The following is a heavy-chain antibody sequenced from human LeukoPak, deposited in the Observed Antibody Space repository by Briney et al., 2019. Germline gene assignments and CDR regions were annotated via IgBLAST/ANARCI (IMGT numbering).Heavy chain of an antibody. V-gene: IGHV3-30-3*01. J-gene: IGHJ6*04. CDR1: GFTFSSYA. D-gene: IGHD3-10*01. CDR3: ASSGYGVRGVTPYYYYGMDV. CDR2: ISYDGSNK. Sequence: PGRSLRLSCAASGFTFSSYAMHWVRQAPGKGLEWVAVISYDGSNKYYADSVKGRFTISRDNSKNTLYLQMNSLRAEDTAVYYCASSGYGVRGVTPYYYYGMDVWGKGTTVTVSS.